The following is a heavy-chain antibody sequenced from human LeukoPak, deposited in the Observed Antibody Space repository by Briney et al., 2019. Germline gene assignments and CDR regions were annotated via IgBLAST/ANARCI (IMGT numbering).Heavy chain of an antibody. Sequence: GASVKVSCKASGYTFTSYGISGVRQAPGQGLKWMGWISAYNGNTNYAQKLQGRVTMTTDTSTSTAYMELRSLRSDDTAVYYCARDSVATMAARFFDYWGQGTLVTVSS. D-gene: IGHD5-12*01. CDR3: ARDSVATMAARFFDY. CDR1: GYTFTSYG. V-gene: IGHV1-18*01. CDR2: ISAYNGNT. J-gene: IGHJ4*02.